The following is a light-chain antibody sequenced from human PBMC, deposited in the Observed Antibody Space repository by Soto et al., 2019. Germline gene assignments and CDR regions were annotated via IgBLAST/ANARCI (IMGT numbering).Light chain of an antibody. Sequence: SYELTQPPSVSVSPGQTARITGSGDTLPKQYAYWFQQKPGQAPMLVIYKDTERPSGIPERFAGSSSGTTVTLAITAVQAEDEADYYCQSADRSGAYRVFGGGTKLTVL. J-gene: IGLJ3*02. CDR1: TLPKQY. CDR2: KDT. V-gene: IGLV3-25*03. CDR3: QSADRSGAYRV.